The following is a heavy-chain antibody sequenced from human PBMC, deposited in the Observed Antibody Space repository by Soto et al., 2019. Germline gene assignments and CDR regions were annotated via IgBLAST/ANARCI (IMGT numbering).Heavy chain of an antibody. CDR1: GGSISSGGYS. D-gene: IGHD3-10*01. V-gene: IGHV4-30-2*01. CDR2: IYHSGST. J-gene: IGHJ3*02. CDR3: ARAHGSGWGAFDI. Sequence: QLQLQESGSGLVKPSQTLSLTCAVSGGSISSGGYSWSWIRQPPGKGLEWIGYIYHSGSTDYNPSLSGRVTISVDRSKNQFSLQLSSVTAADTAVYYCARAHGSGWGAFDIWGQGTMVTVSS.